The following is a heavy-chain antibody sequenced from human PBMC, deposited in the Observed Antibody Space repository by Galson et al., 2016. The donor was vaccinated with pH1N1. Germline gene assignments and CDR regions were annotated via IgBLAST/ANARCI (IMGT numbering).Heavy chain of an antibody. CDR2: VSQDGTYK. D-gene: IGHD5-12*01. V-gene: IGHV3-30*03. CDR1: GFSFSNYG. CDR3: AEGQYSGFDDEAFDQ. J-gene: IGHJ4*02. Sequence: SLRLSCAASGFSFSNYGMHWVRQAPGKGLEWVAVVSQDGTYKDYADSVKGRFTISRDNSRRTLLLHMNSLRPEDTAVYYCAEGQYSGFDDEAFDQWGQGALVTASS.